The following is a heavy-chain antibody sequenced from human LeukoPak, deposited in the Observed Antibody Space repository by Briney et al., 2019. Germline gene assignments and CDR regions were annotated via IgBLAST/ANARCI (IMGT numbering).Heavy chain of an antibody. CDR2: IYPGDSDT. J-gene: IGHJ4*02. Sequence: GESLRISCKGSEYTFSSYWIGWVRQMPGKGLEWMGIIYPGDSDTRYSPSLQGQVTISVDTSIGTAYLQWSSLKASDTAIYYCARQNDFRLDYWGQGTLVTVSS. CDR3: ARQNDFRLDY. CDR1: EYTFSSYW. D-gene: IGHD3-3*01. V-gene: IGHV5-51*01.